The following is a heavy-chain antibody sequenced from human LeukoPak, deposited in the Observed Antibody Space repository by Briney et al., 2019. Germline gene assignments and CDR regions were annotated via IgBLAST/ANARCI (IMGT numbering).Heavy chain of an antibody. CDR2: IYTSGST. V-gene: IGHV4-61*02. D-gene: IGHD3-22*01. CDR3: ARGTYYDSSGYYYDDYFDY. CDR1: GGSISSGSYY. Sequence: SETLSLTCTVTGGSISSGSYYWSWIRQPAGKGLEWIGRIYTSGSTNYNPSLKSRVTISVDTSKNQFSLKLSSVTAADTAVYYCARGTYYDSSGYYYDDYFDYWGQGTLVTVSS. J-gene: IGHJ4*02.